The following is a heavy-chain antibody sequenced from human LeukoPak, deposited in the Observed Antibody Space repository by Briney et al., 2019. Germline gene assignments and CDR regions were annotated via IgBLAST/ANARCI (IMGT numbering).Heavy chain of an antibody. V-gene: IGHV1-2*02. CDR1: GYTFTGYY. J-gene: IGHJ4*02. CDR2: INPNSGGT. Sequence: ASVKVSCKASGYTFTGYYMHWVRQAPGQGLEWMGWINPNSGGTNYAQKFQGRVTMTRDTSISTACMELSRLRSDDTAVYYCARSPPQRMELRYDYWGQGTLVTVSP. D-gene: IGHD1-7*01. CDR3: ARSPPQRMELRYDY.